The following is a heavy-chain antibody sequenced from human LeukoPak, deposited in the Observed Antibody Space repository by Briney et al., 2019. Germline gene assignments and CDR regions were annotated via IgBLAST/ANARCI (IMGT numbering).Heavy chain of an antibody. CDR3: ARGDVEMATTGGY. V-gene: IGHV4-59*01. D-gene: IGHD5-24*01. CDR1: GGSISSYY. Sequence: SETLSLTCTVSGGSISSYYWTWIRQPPGKGLEWIGYFYYSGSTSYNPSLRSRVTISVDTSKNQFSLKLSSVTAADTAVYYCARGDVEMATTGGYWGQGTLVTVSS. CDR2: FYYSGST. J-gene: IGHJ4*02.